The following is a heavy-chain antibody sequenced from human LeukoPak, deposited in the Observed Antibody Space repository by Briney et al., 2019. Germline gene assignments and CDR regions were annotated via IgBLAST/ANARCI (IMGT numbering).Heavy chain of an antibody. D-gene: IGHD6-6*01. CDR3: AIKPGYSSASLEDAFDI. J-gene: IGHJ3*02. CDR2: ISSSSSYI. V-gene: IGHV3-21*01. Sequence: KPGGSLRLSCAASGFTFSSYSMNWVRQAPGKGLEWVSSISSSSSYINYADSVKGRFTISRDNAKNSLYLQMNSLRAEDTAVYYCAIKPGYSSASLEDAFDIWGQGTMVTVSS. CDR1: GFTFSSYS.